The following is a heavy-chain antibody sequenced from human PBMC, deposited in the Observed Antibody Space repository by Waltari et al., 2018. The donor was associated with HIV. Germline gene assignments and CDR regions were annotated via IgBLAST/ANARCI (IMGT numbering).Heavy chain of an antibody. CDR1: GYTFTNHD. V-gene: IGHV1-8*01. CDR2: VNPSNVAT. Sequence: QVTPDQSGADVTRPRARVKVFCKASGYTFTNHDINSPRQSSGRGLTWLRRVNPSNVATVYAPKFQGRIALTRATSTATAFMELSGLTSDDSAVYYCARDRTYYNYWSLQTSILGAFDVWGQGTRVTVS. J-gene: IGHJ3*01. D-gene: IGHD3-3*01. CDR3: ARDRTYYNYWSLQTSILGAFDV.